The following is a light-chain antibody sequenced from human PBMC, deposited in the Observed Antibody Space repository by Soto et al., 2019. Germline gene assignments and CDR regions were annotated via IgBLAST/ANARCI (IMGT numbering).Light chain of an antibody. V-gene: IGLV2-23*02. Sequence: QSVLSQPACVSLSPGQSITISCTGTRSDVGSYNSIAWYQQHPGKAPRVVIFEVTKRPSGISDRFSGSKSGYTASLRISGLQAEDEADYFCLSYAGNSIWLFGGGTKVTVL. J-gene: IGLJ2*01. CDR2: EVT. CDR1: RSDVGSYNS. CDR3: LSYAGNSIWL.